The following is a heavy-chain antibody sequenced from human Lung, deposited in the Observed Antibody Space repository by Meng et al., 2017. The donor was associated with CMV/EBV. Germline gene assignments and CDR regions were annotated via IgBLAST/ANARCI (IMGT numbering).Heavy chain of an antibody. Sequence: QVQLVQSGAEVKKPXXXXXXSCKASGYTFTSYYMHWVRQAPGQGLEWMGIINPSGGSTSYAQKFQGRVTMTRDTSTSTVYMELSSLRSEDTAVYYCARGRTAVAADDYWGQGTLVTVSS. CDR1: GYTFTSYY. D-gene: IGHD6-19*01. CDR2: INPSGGST. J-gene: IGHJ4*02. CDR3: ARGRTAVAADDY. V-gene: IGHV1-46*01.